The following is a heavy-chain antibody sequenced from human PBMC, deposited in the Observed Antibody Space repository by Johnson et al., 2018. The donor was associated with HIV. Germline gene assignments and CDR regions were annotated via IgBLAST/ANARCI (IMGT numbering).Heavy chain of an antibody. V-gene: IGHV3-30*02. CDR1: GFTFSSYG. CDR2: IRYDGSNK. D-gene: IGHD4-17*01. Sequence: QVQLVESGGGVVQPGGSLRLSCAASGFTFSSYGMHWVRQAPGKGLEWVTFIRYDGSNKYYADSVKGRFTISRDNSKNTLYLQMSSLRAEDTAVYYCARERDSGDSLHRRFRAFDIWGQGKMVTVSS. J-gene: IGHJ3*02. CDR3: ARERDSGDSLHRRFRAFDI.